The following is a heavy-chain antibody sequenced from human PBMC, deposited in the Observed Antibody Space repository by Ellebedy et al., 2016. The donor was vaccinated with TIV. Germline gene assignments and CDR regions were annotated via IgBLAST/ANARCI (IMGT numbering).Heavy chain of an antibody. V-gene: IGHV4-61*02. Sequence: LRLXXTVSGGSISDGDYYWNWIRQPAGKTLEWIGRIYISGSSNYNPSLRSRVTMSLDTSKNQLSLKLRSVTAADTALYYCARSRIAAAINNWGQGTRVTVSS. CDR2: IYISGSS. CDR1: GGSISDGDYY. CDR3: ARSRIAAAINN. J-gene: IGHJ4*02. D-gene: IGHD6-13*01.